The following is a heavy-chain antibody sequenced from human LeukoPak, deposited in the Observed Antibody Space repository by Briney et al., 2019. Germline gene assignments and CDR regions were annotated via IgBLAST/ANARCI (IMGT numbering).Heavy chain of an antibody. CDR3: ARVYGDKSLWFDP. Sequence: SETLSLTCTVSGGSISSRSYYWGWLRQPPGKGLEWIGSVYYSGGTYYNPSLKSRVSISVDTSKNQFSLRLTSVTAADTAVYFCARVYGDKSLWFDPWGQGTLVTVCS. D-gene: IGHD4-23*01. CDR2: VYYSGGT. J-gene: IGHJ5*02. V-gene: IGHV4-39*01. CDR1: GGSISSRSYY.